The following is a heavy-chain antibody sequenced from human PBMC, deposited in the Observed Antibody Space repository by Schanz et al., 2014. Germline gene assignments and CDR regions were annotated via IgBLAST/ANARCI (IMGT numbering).Heavy chain of an antibody. D-gene: IGHD3-22*01. CDR2: INTGVNT. Sequence: EVQLLESGGGLVQPGGSLRLSCAASGFTFGDYAMTWVRQAPGKGLEWVSAINTGVNTYYADSVRGRFTMSRDNSKNTLYLQMNTLRAEDTAVYYCARKMKVGVYGGKGHDSLDIWGQGTMVTVSS. CDR3: ARKMKVGVYGGKGHDSLDI. V-gene: IGHV3-23*01. J-gene: IGHJ3*02. CDR1: GFTFGDYA.